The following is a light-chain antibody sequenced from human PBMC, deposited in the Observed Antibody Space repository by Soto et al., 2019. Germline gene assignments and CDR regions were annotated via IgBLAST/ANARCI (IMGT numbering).Light chain of an antibody. CDR3: QKYDTAPRT. CDR1: QGIIDY. Sequence: DIQMTQSPSSLSASVGDTVTITCRASQGIIDYLAWYQQRPGKVPKLLIYAASTLQTGVPSRFSGSGAGTDFTLIISSLQPEDVGSYYCQKYDTAPRTFGQGTRVEIK. J-gene: IGKJ1*01. V-gene: IGKV1-27*01. CDR2: AAS.